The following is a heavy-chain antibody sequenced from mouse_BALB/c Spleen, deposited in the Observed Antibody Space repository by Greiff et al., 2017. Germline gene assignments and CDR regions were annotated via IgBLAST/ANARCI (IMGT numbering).Heavy chain of an antibody. J-gene: IGHJ4*01. Sequence: VKLMESGPGLVQPSQSLSITCTVSGFSLTSYGVHWVRQSPGKGLEWLGVIWSGGSTDYNAAFISRLSISKDNSKSQVFFKMNSLQANDTAIYYCASLYDYDEGDYYYAMDYWGQGTSVTVSS. V-gene: IGHV2-2*02. CDR2: IWSGGST. CDR3: ASLYDYDEGDYYYAMDY. D-gene: IGHD2-4*01. CDR1: GFSLTSYG.